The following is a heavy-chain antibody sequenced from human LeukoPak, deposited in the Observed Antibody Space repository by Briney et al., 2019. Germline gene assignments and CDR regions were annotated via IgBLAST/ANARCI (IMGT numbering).Heavy chain of an antibody. D-gene: IGHD4-17*01. J-gene: IGHJ3*02. CDR3: AREREGSTMTTRRPSDI. Sequence: PSETLSLTCTVSGGSISSYYWSWIRQPPGKGLEWIGYMYYSGSTKYKPSLKSRVIISVDTSKNQFSLKLSSVTAADTAVYYCAREREGSTMTTRRPSDIWGQGTMVTVSS. CDR1: GGSISSYY. CDR2: MYYSGST. V-gene: IGHV4-59*01.